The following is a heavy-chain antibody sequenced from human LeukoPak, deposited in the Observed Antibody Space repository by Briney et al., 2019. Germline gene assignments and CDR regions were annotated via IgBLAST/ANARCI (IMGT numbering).Heavy chain of an antibody. D-gene: IGHD3-10*01. V-gene: IGHV3-9*01. CDR2: ISWNSGSV. CDR3: AKDFDPYYGSGSSIDY. J-gene: IGHJ4*02. CDR1: GFYFDDYA. Sequence: GGSLRLSCAASGFYFDDYAMHWVRQAPGKGLEWVSCISWNSGSVGYADSVKGRFTISRDNANNSLYLQMNSLRAEDTALYYCAKDFDPYYGSGSSIDYWGQGTLVTVSS.